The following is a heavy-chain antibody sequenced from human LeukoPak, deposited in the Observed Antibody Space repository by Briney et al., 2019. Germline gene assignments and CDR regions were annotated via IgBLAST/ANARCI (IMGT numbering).Heavy chain of an antibody. V-gene: IGHV3-74*01. D-gene: IGHD4-17*01. CDR3: ARVMTTVSIDD. CDR1: GFTFSDYY. J-gene: IGHJ4*02. CDR2: INSDGSSR. Sequence: GGSLRLPCAASGFTFSDYYMSWIRQAPGKGLVWVSRINSDGSSRSYADSVKGRFTISRDNAKNTLYLQMNSLRAEDTAVYYCARVMTTVSIDDWGQGTLVTVSS.